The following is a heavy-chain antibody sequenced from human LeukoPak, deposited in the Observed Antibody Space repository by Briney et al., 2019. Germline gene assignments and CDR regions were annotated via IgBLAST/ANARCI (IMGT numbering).Heavy chain of an antibody. J-gene: IGHJ5*02. CDR2: IYYSGST. V-gene: IGHV4-59*12. Sequence: SETLSLTCTVSGGSISSYYWSWIRQPPGKGLEWIGYIYYSGSTNYNPSLKSRVTISVDTSKNQFSLKLSSVTAADTAVYYCARAYVLLWFGESLENNWFDPWGQGTLVTVSS. CDR3: ARAYVLLWFGESLENNWFDP. CDR1: GGSISSYY. D-gene: IGHD3-10*01.